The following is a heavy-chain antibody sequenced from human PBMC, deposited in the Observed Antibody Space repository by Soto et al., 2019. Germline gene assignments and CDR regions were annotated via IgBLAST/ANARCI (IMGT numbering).Heavy chain of an antibody. Sequence: ASVPVSCKAPGFTFTKYGFVWVRQAPGHGLEWMGWISAYHGNTNYAQKLQGRVTMTTDKFTSTAYMELRSLRSDDTGVYYCVLADPHFHYGRNVWGQVTTGTVS. V-gene: IGHV1-18*01. D-gene: IGHD2-15*01. CDR2: ISAYHGNT. J-gene: IGHJ6*02. CDR3: VLADPHFHYGRNV. CDR1: GFTFTKYG.